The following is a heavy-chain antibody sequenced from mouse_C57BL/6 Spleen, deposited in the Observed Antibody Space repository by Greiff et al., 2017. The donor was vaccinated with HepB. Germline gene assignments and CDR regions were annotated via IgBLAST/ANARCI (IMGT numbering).Heavy chain of an antibody. D-gene: IGHD2-4*01. CDR3: SRRRGHEYDGGAWFGY. V-gene: IGHV1-9*01. CDR2: ILPGSGST. J-gene: IGHJ3*01. Sequence: VQLQQSGAELMKPGASVKLSCKATGYTFTGYWIEWVKQRPGHGLEWIGEILPGSGSTNYNEKFKGKATFTADTSSNTAYMQPSSLTTEESALYSWSRRRGHEYDGGAWFGYWGQGT. CDR1: GYTFTGYW.